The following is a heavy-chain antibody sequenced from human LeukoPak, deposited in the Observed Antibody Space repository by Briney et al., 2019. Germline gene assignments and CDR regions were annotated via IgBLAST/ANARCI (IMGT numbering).Heavy chain of an antibody. D-gene: IGHD4-17*01. J-gene: IGHJ4*02. Sequence: GGSLRLSCAASGFTFSSYSMNWVRQAPGKGLEWVSSISSSSSYIYYADSVKGRFTIPRDNAKNSLYLQMNSLRAEDTAVYYCARGFTVTPDYWGQGTLVTVSS. CDR3: ARGFTVTPDY. CDR1: GFTFSSYS. CDR2: ISSSSSYI. V-gene: IGHV3-21*01.